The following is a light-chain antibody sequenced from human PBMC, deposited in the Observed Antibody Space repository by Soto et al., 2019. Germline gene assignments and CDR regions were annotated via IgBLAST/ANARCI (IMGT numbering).Light chain of an antibody. V-gene: IGKV3-15*01. J-gene: IGKJ4*01. CDR1: QGVTTN. CDR2: DVS. CDR3: QQYNSWPLT. Sequence: EIVMTQSPGTLSVSPGERATLSCRAGQGVTTNFAWYQQKSGQSPRLLIYDVSIRATGVPARFSGTGSATELTITISSLQSEDFAVYYCQQYNSWPLTFGGGTKVDIK.